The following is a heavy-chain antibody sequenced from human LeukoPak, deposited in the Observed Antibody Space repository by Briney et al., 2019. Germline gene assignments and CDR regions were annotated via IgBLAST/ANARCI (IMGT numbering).Heavy chain of an antibody. CDR3: ARDRVTTSSWPRVEYYYMDV. D-gene: IGHD4-11*01. Sequence: GGSLRLSCEASGFTFSTSTMHWVRQAPGKGLEWVAHINQHGGDIHYVDSVKGRFTISRDNARNSLYLQMNSLRAEDTAVYYCARDRVTTSSWPRVEYYYMDVWGKGTTVTISS. CDR2: INQHGGDI. V-gene: IGHV3-7*01. CDR1: GFTFSTST. J-gene: IGHJ6*03.